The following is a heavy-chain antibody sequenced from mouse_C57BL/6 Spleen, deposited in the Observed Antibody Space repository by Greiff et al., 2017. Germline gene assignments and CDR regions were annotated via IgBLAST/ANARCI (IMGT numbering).Heavy chain of an antibody. J-gene: IGHJ4*01. CDR2: IDPETGGT. V-gene: IGHV1-15*01. CDR3: TISWDGYYYAMDY. CDR1: GYTFTDYE. D-gene: IGHD4-1*01. Sequence: VQLQQSGAELVRPGASVTLSCKASGYTFTDYEMHWVKQTPVHGLEWIGAIDPETGGTAYNQKFKGKAILTADKSSSTAYMELRSLTSEDSAVYYCTISWDGYYYAMDYWGQGTSVTVSS.